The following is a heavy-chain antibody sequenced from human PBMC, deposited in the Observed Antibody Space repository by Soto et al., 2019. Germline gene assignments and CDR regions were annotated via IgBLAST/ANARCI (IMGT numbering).Heavy chain of an antibody. CDR2: IDSSDSYT. J-gene: IGHJ6*04. CDR3: AISQRGFFIIPRGRGLGNYYGMDV. D-gene: IGHD3-10*01. Sequence: GESLKISCKGSGYSFTSYWISWVRQMPGKGLEWMGRIDSSDSYTNYSPSFQGHVTISADKSISTAYLQWSSLKAPDTAMYYCAISQRGFFIIPRGRGLGNYYGMDVWGKGTTVSVS. CDR1: GYSFTSYW. V-gene: IGHV5-10-1*01.